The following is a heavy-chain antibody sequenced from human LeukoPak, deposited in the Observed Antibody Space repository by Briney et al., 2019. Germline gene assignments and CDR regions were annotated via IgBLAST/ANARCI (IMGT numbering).Heavy chain of an antibody. J-gene: IGHJ4*02. V-gene: IGHV3-64*01. Sequence: QSGGSLRLSCAASGFTFSSYAMHWVRQAPGKGLEYVSAISSNGGSTYYANSVKGRFTISRDNSKNTLYLQMGSLRAEDMAVYYCARVGYGDYDFDYWGQGTLVTVSS. CDR1: GFTFSSYA. D-gene: IGHD4-17*01. CDR3: ARVGYGDYDFDY. CDR2: ISSNGGST.